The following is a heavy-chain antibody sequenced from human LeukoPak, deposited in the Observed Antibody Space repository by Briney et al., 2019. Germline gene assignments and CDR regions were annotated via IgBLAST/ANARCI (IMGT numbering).Heavy chain of an antibody. J-gene: IGHJ4*02. Sequence: GGSLRLSCAASGFTFNNNAMTWVRQAPGKGLEWVSTIGGVASNTYYADSVKGRFTMSRDNSKNMLDLQMNGLRAEDTAMYYCAKTSGSYSNFDCWGQGILVTVSS. D-gene: IGHD3-22*01. V-gene: IGHV3-23*01. CDR3: AKTSGSYSNFDC. CDR2: IGGVASNT. CDR1: GFTFNNNA.